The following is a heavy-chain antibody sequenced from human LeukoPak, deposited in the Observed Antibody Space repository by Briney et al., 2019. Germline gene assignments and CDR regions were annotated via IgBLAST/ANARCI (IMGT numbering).Heavy chain of an antibody. D-gene: IGHD3-9*01. V-gene: IGHV3-21*01. CDR1: GFTFSSYS. CDR2: ISSSNSYI. Sequence: GGSLRLSCAASGFTFSSYSMNWVRQAPGKGLEWVSSISSSNSYIYYADSVKGRFTISRDNAKNSLYLQMNSLRAEDTAVYYCARGPDILTGAEFNYWGQGTLVTVSS. CDR3: ARGPDILTGAEFNY. J-gene: IGHJ4*02.